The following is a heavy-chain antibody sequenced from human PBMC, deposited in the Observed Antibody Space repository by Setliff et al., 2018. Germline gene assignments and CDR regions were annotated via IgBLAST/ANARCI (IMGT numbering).Heavy chain of an antibody. CDR3: ARAPPSVPYGDYGPRQYFDL. CDR1: GESIDSVATGNHY. Sequence: SETLSLTCIVSGESIDSVATGNHYWNWIRQPVGKGLEWIGHIFLTGSTDYDPSLRSRVTISVDTSENYFSLRLTSVTAADTAVYYCARAPPSVPYGDYGPRQYFDLWGRGSLVTVSS. J-gene: IGHJ2*01. D-gene: IGHD4-17*01. V-gene: IGHV4-61*10. CDR2: IFLTGST.